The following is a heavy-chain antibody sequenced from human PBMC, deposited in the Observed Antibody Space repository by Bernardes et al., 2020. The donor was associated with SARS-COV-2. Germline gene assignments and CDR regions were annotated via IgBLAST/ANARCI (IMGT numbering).Heavy chain of an antibody. V-gene: IGHV3-66*01. D-gene: IGHD6-19*01. J-gene: IGHJ2*01. CDR1: GFTVSSNY. CDR2: IYSGGST. CDR3: ARAVAGTGEWNVVGWYFDL. Sequence: GGSLRLSCAASGFTVSSNYMSWVRQAPGKGLEWVSVIYSGGSTYYADSVKGRFTISRDNSKNTLYLQMNSLRAEDTAVYYCARAVAGTGEWNVVGWYFDLWGRGTLVTVSS.